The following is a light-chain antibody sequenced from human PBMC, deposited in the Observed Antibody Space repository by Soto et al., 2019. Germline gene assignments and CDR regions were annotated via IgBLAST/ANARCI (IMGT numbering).Light chain of an antibody. J-gene: IGKJ1*01. CDR3: QQYYRYPRT. Sequence: AIRMTQSPSTLSASTGDRVTITCRASQGISSYLAWYQKKPGKAPKLLIYATSTLQSGVPSRFSGSGSGTDFTLTIRCLECEYFATYYCQQYYRYPRTFGQGNKVEIK. CDR2: ATS. V-gene: IGKV1-8*01. CDR1: QGISSY.